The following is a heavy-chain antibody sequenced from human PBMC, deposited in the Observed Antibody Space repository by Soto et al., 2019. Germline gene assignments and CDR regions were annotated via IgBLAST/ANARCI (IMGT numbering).Heavy chain of an antibody. V-gene: IGHV4-34*01. J-gene: IGHJ4*02. CDR2: INHSGST. D-gene: IGHD6-19*01. Sequence: SETLSLTCAVYGGSFSGYYWSWIRQPPGKGLEWIGEINHSGSTNYNPSLKSRVTISVDTSKNQFSLKLSSVTAADTAVYYCAGCFDYWGQGTLVTVSS. CDR1: GGSFSGYY. CDR3: AGCFDY.